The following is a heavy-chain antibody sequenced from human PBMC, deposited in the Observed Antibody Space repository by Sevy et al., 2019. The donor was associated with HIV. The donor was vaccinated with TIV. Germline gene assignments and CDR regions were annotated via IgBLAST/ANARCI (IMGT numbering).Heavy chain of an antibody. Sequence: GGSLRLSCAASGFTFSSYAMSWVRQAPGKGLEWVSAISGSGGSTYYADSVKGRFTISRDNSKNTLYLQMNSLRAEDTAVYYCAKDVLPFTMIVVAKGPYNYYGMDVRGQGTTVTVSS. CDR1: GFTFSSYA. CDR2: ISGSGGST. J-gene: IGHJ6*02. V-gene: IGHV3-23*01. CDR3: AKDVLPFTMIVVAKGPYNYYGMDV. D-gene: IGHD3-22*01.